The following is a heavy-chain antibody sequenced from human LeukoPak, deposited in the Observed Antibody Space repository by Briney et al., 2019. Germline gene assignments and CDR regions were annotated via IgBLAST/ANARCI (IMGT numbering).Heavy chain of an antibody. V-gene: IGHV4-59*01. J-gene: IGHJ3*02. CDR1: GGSFSGYY. D-gene: IGHD6-25*01. CDR3: ASARLGSGLEGAFDI. CDR2: IYYSGST. Sequence: SETLSLTCAVYGGSFSGYYWSWIRQPPGKGLEGIGYIYYSGSTNYNPSLKSRVTISVDTSKNQFSLKLSSVTAADTAVYYCASARLGSGLEGAFDIWGQGTMVTVSS.